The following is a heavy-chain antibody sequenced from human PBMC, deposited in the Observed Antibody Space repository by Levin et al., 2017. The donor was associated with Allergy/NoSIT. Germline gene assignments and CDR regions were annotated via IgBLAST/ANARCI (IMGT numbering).Heavy chain of an antibody. D-gene: IGHD3-10*01. CDR2: ISSNGGST. Sequence: SCTASGFIFNNYAMTWVRQAPGKGLEWVSAISSNGGSTYYADSVKGRFTISRDNSKNTLYLQMSSLRAEDTAMYYCAKSPLTYYDSSKRWDINWFDPWGQGTLVTVSS. CDR3: AKSPLTYYDSSKRWDINWFDP. CDR1: GFIFNNYA. V-gene: IGHV3-23*01. J-gene: IGHJ5*02.